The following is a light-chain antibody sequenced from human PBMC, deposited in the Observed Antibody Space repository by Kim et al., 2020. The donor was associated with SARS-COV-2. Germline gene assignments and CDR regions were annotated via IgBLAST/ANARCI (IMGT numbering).Light chain of an antibody. J-gene: IGKJ2*01. CDR3: QQYESYPYT. CDR2: DAS. CDR1: QSIGSW. Sequence: GDRVTITCRASQSIGSWLAWYEQKPGKAPKLLFYDASSLKSGVPSRFSGSGSGTEFTLTISSLQADDFATYYCQQYESYPYTFGQGTKLEI. V-gene: IGKV1-5*01.